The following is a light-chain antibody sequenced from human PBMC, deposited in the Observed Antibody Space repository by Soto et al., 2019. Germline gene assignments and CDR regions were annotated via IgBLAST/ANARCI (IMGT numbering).Light chain of an antibody. CDR2: GAS. V-gene: IGKV3-15*01. Sequence: EIVMTQSPGTLSVSPGERATLSCRASQSVSSDLAWYQQKPGQVPRLLIYGASTRATGIPARFSGSGSGTEITLTISRLQSEDFAVYYCQQYNNWPRTYGQGTKVDIK. CDR1: QSVSSD. J-gene: IGKJ1*01. CDR3: QQYNNWPRT.